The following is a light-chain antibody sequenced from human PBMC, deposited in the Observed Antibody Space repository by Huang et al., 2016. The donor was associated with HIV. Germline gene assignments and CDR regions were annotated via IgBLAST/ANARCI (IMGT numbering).Light chain of an antibody. V-gene: IGKV1-27*01. J-gene: IGKJ3*01. Sequence: DIQMTQSPSSLSASVGDRVTITCRASRGISNYLAWYQQKPGKVPKLLIYAASTFHSGVPSRFSGSGSGTDFTLTISSLQPEDVATYYCQKYHTAPFTFGPGTKVDIK. CDR3: QKYHTAPFT. CDR1: RGISNY. CDR2: AAS.